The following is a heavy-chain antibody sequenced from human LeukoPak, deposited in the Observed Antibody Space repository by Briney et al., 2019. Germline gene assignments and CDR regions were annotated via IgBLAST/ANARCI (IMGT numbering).Heavy chain of an antibody. Sequence: SETLSLTCTVSGGSISSDYWSWIRQPPGKGLEWLGYISYTGSANYNPSVKSRVAISGDTSKKQFSLRLSSVTAADSAVYYCARQGTYGSAPFDIWGQGTMVTVSS. CDR2: ISYTGSA. J-gene: IGHJ3*02. V-gene: IGHV4-59*08. CDR1: GGSISSDY. CDR3: ARQGTYGSAPFDI. D-gene: IGHD3-10*01.